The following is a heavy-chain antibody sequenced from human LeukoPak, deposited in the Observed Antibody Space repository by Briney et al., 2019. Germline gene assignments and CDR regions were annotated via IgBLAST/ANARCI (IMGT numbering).Heavy chain of an antibody. Sequence: GGSLRLSCAASGFTFSSYEMTWVRQAPGKGLEWVSYISSLSGTIYYADSVKGRFTISRDNAKNSLYLQMDSLRAEDTAVYYCARDQGRATSYWGQGTLVTVSS. D-gene: IGHD1-26*01. CDR3: ARDQGRATSY. J-gene: IGHJ4*02. CDR2: ISSLSGTI. CDR1: GFTFSSYE. V-gene: IGHV3-48*01.